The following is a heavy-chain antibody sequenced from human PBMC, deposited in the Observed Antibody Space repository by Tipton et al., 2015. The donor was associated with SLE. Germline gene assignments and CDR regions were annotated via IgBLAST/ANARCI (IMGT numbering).Heavy chain of an antibody. CDR1: GGSISSYY. V-gene: IGHV4-59*01. D-gene: IGHD2-21*01. Sequence: LRLSCTVSGGSISSYYWSWIRQPPGKGLEWIGYIYYSGSTNYNPSLKSRVTISVDTSKNQFSLKLSSVTAADTAVYYCAREADYAFDIWGQGTMVTVSS. CDR3: AREADYAFDI. CDR2: IYYSGST. J-gene: IGHJ3*02.